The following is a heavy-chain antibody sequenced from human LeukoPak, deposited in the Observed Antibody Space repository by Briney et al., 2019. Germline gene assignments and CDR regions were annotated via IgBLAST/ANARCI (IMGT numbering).Heavy chain of an antibody. V-gene: IGHV6-1*01. CDR2: TYRRSKWSN. Sequence: SQTLPLTCAISGDSVSSNSAAWNWIRQSPSRGLEWLGRTYRRSKWSNDYAPSVKSRIIINPDTSKNQFSLQLNSVTPEDTAVYYCARLHCTTSCYADYWGQGTLVTVSS. CDR1: GDSVSSNSAA. D-gene: IGHD2-2*01. CDR3: ARLHCTTSCYADY. J-gene: IGHJ4*02.